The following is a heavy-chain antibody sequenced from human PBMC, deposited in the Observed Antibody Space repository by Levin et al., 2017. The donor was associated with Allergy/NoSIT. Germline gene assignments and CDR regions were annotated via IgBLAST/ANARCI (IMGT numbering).Heavy chain of an antibody. CDR2: IHHSGSA. Sequence: SETLSLTCTVSGDSISGGTLYWSWIRQRPGKGLEWIGLIHHSGSAYYNPSLKSRLTMSLDTSKSQFSLRVTSVTVADTAVYYCARDECAWLGECYGMDVWGQGTTVIVSS. CDR3: ARDECAWLGECYGMDV. J-gene: IGHJ6*02. CDR1: GDSISGGTLY. D-gene: IGHD3-10*01. V-gene: IGHV4-31*03.